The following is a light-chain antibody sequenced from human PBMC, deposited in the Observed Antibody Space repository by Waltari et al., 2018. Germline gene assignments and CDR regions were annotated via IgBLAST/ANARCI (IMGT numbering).Light chain of an antibody. CDR1: QHISRY. CDR2: AAS. V-gene: IGKV1-9*01. J-gene: IGKJ5*01. CDR3: QQLNSYPPT. Sequence: IQLTQSPSSLSASVVDRVTFTCRATQHISRYLAWYQQKPGEAPKLLIYAASTLQGGVPSRFSGSGSGTDFTLTISSLQPEDFATYYCQQLNSYPPTFGQGTRLEIK.